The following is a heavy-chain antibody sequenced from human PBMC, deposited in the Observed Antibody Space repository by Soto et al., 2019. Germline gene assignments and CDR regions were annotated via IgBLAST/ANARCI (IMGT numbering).Heavy chain of an antibody. V-gene: IGHV3-7*05. Sequence: GGSLRLSCAASGFTFSSYWMSWVRQAPGKGLEWVANIKQDGSEKYDVDSVKGRFTISRDNAKNSLYLQMNSLRAEDTAVYYCARNRRITIFGVVIQNWFDPWGQGTLVTVSS. CDR3: ARNRRITIFGVVIQNWFDP. CDR1: GFTFSSYW. J-gene: IGHJ5*02. D-gene: IGHD3-3*01. CDR2: IKQDGSEK.